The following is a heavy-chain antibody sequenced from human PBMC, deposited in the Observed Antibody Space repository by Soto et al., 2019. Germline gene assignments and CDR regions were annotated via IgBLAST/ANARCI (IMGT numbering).Heavy chain of an antibody. J-gene: IGHJ5*02. V-gene: IGHV4-59*01. CDR1: GGSISRYY. D-gene: IGHD3-10*01. CDR2: IYYSGST. CDR3: ARDLSITMVRGVIRWFDP. Sequence: SETLSLTCTGSGGSISRYYWSWIRQPPGKGLEWIGYIYYSGSTNYNPSLKSRVTISVDTSKNQFSLKLSSVTAADTAVYYCARDLSITMVRGVIRWFDPWGQGTLVTVS.